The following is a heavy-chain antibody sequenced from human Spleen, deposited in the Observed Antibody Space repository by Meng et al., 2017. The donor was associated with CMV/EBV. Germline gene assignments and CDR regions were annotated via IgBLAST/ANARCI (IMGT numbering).Heavy chain of an antibody. CDR2: ISWDGGST. Sequence: GGSLRLSCAASGFTFDDYAMHWVRQAPGKGLEWVSLISWDGGSTYYADSVKGRFTISRDNAKNSLYLQMNSLRAEDTAVYYCARGRFLEWLLYGSDYYYGMDVWGQGTTVTVSS. D-gene: IGHD3-3*01. CDR3: ARGRFLEWLLYGSDYYYGMDV. J-gene: IGHJ6*02. CDR1: GFTFDDYA. V-gene: IGHV3-43D*03.